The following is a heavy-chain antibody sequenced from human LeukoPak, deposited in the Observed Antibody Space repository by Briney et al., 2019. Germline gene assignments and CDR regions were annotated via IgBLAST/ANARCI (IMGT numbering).Heavy chain of an antibody. CDR1: GYTFTGYY. CDR2: INPNSGGT. V-gene: IGHV1-2*02. Sequence: ASVKVSCKASGYTFTGYYMHWVRQAPGQGLEWMGWINPNSGGTNYAQKFQGRVTMTRDTSISTAYMELSRLRSDDTAVYYCARDGNQNGCCSGGSCYYYYYYMDVWGKGTTVTVSS. J-gene: IGHJ6*03. CDR3: ARDGNQNGCCSGGSCYYYYYYMDV. D-gene: IGHD2-15*01.